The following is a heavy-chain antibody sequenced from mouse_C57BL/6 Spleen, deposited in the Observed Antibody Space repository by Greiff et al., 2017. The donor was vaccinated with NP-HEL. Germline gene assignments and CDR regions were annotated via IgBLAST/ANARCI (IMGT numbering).Heavy chain of an antibody. D-gene: IGHD1-1*01. CDR3: ARTPFTTVVATPFDY. CDR2: INPNNGGT. CDR1: GYTFTDYN. V-gene: IGHV1-22*01. Sequence: EVQVVESGPELVKPGASVKMSCKASGYTFTDYNMHWVKQSHGKSLEWIGYINPNNGGTSYNQKFKGKATLTVNKSSSTAYMELRSLTSEDSAVYYWARTPFTTVVATPFDYWGQGTTLTVSS. J-gene: IGHJ2*01.